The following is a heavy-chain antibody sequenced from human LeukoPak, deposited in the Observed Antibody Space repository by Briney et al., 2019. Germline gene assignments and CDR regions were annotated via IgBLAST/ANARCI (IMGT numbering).Heavy chain of an antibody. D-gene: IGHD3-3*01. CDR1: GFIISSYS. CDR2: ISSSSSTI. V-gene: IGHV3-48*04. J-gene: IGHJ4*02. Sequence: GGSLRLSCAASGFIISSYSMNWVRQAPGKGLEWVSYISSSSSTIYYADSVKGRFTISRDNAKNSLYLQMNSLRAEDTAVYYCARDGVGFDYWGQGTLVTVSS. CDR3: ARDGVGFDY.